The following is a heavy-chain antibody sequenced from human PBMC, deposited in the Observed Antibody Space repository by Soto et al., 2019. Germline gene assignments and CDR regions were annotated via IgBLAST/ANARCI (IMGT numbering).Heavy chain of an antibody. D-gene: IGHD6-13*01. J-gene: IGHJ5*02. CDR1: GYTFTSYA. CDR2: INAGNGNT. CDR3: ARDGVSSSWYRWFDP. V-gene: IGHV1-3*01. Sequence: ASVKVSCKASGYTFTSYAMHWVRQAPGQRLEWMGWINAGNGNTKYSQKFQGRVTITRDTSASTAYMELSSLRSEDTAVYYCARDGVSSSWYRWFDPWGQGTLVTVSS.